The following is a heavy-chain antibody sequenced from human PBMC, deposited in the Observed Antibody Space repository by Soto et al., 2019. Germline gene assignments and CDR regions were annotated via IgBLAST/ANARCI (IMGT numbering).Heavy chain of an antibody. D-gene: IGHD2-2*01. J-gene: IGHJ6*02. CDR3: ARTPYCISTSCYDYGMDV. CDR1: GGTFSSYA. Sequence: QVQLVQSGAEVKKPGSSVKVSCKASGGTFSSYAISWVRQAPGQGLEWMGGIIPIFGTANYAQKFQGRVTITADESTSTAYMELSSLRSEDTAVYYCARTPYCISTSCYDYGMDVWGQGTTVTVSS. CDR2: IIPIFGTA. V-gene: IGHV1-69*12.